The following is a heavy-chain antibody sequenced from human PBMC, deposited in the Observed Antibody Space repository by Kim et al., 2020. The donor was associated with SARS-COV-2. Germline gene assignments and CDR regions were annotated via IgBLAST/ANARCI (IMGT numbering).Heavy chain of an antibody. J-gene: IGHJ5*02. Sequence: SETLSLTCTVSGGSISSSSYYWGWIRQPPGKGLEWIGSIYYSGSTYYNPSLKSRVTISVDTSKNQFSLKLSSVTAADTAVYYCASPTGYSSSWYPSWGQGTLVTVSS. CDR2: IYYSGST. CDR3: ASPTGYSSSWYPS. CDR1: GGSISSSSYY. D-gene: IGHD6-13*01. V-gene: IGHV4-39*01.